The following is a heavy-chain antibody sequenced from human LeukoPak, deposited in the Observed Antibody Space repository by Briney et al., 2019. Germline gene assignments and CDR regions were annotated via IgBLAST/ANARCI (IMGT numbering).Heavy chain of an antibody. V-gene: IGHV4-34*01. CDR3: ARGGRSITMVRGVIITRWFDP. J-gene: IGHJ5*02. CDR1: GGSFSGYY. CDR2: INHSRST. D-gene: IGHD3-10*01. Sequence: SETLSLTCAVYGGSFSGYYWSWIRQPPGKGLEWIGEINHSRSTNYNPSLKSRVTISVDTSKNQFSLKLSSVTAADTAVYYCARGGRSITMVRGVIITRWFDPWGQGTLVTVSS.